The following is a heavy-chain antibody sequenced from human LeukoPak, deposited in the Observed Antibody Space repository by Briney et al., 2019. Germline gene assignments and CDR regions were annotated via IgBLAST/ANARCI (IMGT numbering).Heavy chain of an antibody. CDR1: GFTFDDYA. CDR3: AKDETYSSSSGFDY. J-gene: IGHJ4*02. CDR2: ISWNSGSI. Sequence: PGGSLRLSCAASGFTFDDYAMHWVRQAPGKGLEWVSGISWNSGSIGYADSVKGRFTISRDNAKNSLHLQMNSLRAEDMALYYCAKDETYSSSSGFDYWGQGTLVTVSS. D-gene: IGHD6-6*01. V-gene: IGHV3-9*03.